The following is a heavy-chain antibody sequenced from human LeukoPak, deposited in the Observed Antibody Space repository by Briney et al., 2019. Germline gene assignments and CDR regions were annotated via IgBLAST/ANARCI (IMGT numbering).Heavy chain of an antibody. J-gene: IGHJ6*03. CDR1: GGTFSSYA. D-gene: IGHD6-6*01. CDR3: AGVYSSSSTFYYYYMDV. CDR2: IIPIFGTA. V-gene: IGHV1-69*05. Sequence: SVKVSCKASGGTFSSYAISWVRQAPGQGLEWMGGIIPIFGTANYAQKFQGRVTITTDESTSTAYMELSSLRSEDTAVYYCAGVYSSSSTFYYYYMDVWGNGTTVTVSS.